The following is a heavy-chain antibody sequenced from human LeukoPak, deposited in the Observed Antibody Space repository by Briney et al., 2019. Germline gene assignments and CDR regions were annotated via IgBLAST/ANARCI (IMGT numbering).Heavy chain of an antibody. V-gene: IGHV1-3*01. CDR3: ARPLYGRGGFDY. D-gene: IGHD3-16*02. Sequence: RQAPGXRLXWMGWINAGNGNTKYSQKFQGRVTITRDTSASTAYMELSSLRSEDTAVYYCARPLYGRGGFDYWGQGTLVTVSS. J-gene: IGHJ4*02. CDR2: INAGNGNT.